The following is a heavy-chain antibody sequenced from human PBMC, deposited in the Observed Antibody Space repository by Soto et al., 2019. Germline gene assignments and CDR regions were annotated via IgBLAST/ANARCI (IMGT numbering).Heavy chain of an antibody. V-gene: IGHV4-39*01. J-gene: IGHJ4*02. CDR1: GGSISSSSYY. Sequence: LSLTCTVSGGSISSSSYYWGWIRQPPGKGLEWIGSIYYSGSTYYNPSLKSRVTISVDTSKNQFSLKLSSVTAADTAVYYCARHKGHLTAKGLADYWGQGTLVTVS. CDR2: IYYSGST. D-gene: IGHD5-18*01. CDR3: ARHKGHLTAKGLADY.